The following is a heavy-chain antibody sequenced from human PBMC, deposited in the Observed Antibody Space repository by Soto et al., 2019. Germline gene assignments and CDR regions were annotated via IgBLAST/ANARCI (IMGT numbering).Heavy chain of an antibody. Sequence: QVHLQESGPGLVKPSETLSLTCTVSGGSINNHYWSWIRQPPGRGLEWIGYIDYTGSTNYNPSLKSRVTMSVDTSKHQFSLNLTSLTAADTAIYYCARANWYSEYWGQGTLVTVSS. CDR2: IDYTGST. CDR3: ARANWYSEY. V-gene: IGHV4-59*11. D-gene: IGHD7-27*01. J-gene: IGHJ4*02. CDR1: GGSINNHY.